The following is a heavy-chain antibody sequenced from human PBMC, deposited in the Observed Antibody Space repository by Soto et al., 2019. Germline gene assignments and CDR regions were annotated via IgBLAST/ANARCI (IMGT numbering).Heavy chain of an antibody. V-gene: IGHV1-69*02. CDR1: GGTFSSYT. J-gene: IGHJ4*02. Sequence: QVQLVQSGAEVKKPGSSVKVSCKASGGTFSSYTISWVRQAPGQGLEWMGRIIPILGITNYAQKFKGRVTITSDKSTSTAYIELSSLRSEDTAVYYCASPNPQRVSGFLFDSWGQGTLVTVSS. CDR2: IIPILGIT. CDR3: ASPNPQRVSGFLFDS. D-gene: IGHD2-21*01.